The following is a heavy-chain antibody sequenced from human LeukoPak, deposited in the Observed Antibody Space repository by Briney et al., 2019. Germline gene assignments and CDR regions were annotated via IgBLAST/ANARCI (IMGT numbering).Heavy chain of an antibody. V-gene: IGHV4-59*01. CDR3: ARGREESTYYFYYGMDV. J-gene: IGHJ6*02. CDR2: IYYSGSA. CDR1: GGSISTYY. D-gene: IGHD1-26*01. Sequence: PSETLSLTCTASGGSISTYYWNWIRQPPGKGLEWIGYIYYSGSANYNPSLKSRVTLSVDTSKNQFSLKLSSVTAADTAVYYCARGREESTYYFYYGMDVWGQGTTVTVSS.